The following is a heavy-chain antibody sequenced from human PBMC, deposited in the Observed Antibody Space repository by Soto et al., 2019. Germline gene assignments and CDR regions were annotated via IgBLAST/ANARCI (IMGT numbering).Heavy chain of an antibody. Sequence: QVQLVQSGAEVKKPGSSVKVSCKASGGTFSSYAISWVRQAPGQGLEWMGGIIPIFGTANYAQKFQGRVTIIADESTGTAYMELSSLRSEDTAVYYCAREGCSSTRCYSDPYYGMDVWGQGTTVTVSS. CDR1: GGTFSSYA. J-gene: IGHJ6*02. D-gene: IGHD2-2*02. CDR2: IIPIFGTA. V-gene: IGHV1-69*01. CDR3: AREGCSSTRCYSDPYYGMDV.